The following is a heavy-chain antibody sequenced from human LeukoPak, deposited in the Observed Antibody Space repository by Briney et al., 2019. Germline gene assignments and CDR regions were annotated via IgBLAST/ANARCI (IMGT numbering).Heavy chain of an antibody. V-gene: IGHV4-59*01. CDR3: AGSSSIAARDFDH. CDR1: GGSFSGYY. J-gene: IGHJ4*02. D-gene: IGHD6-6*01. Sequence: PSETLSLTCAVYGGSFSGYYWSWIRQPPGKGLEWIGYIYYSGSTNYNPSLKSRVTISVDTSKNQFSLKLSSVTAADTAVYYCAGSSSIAARDFDHWGQGTLVTVSS. CDR2: IYYSGST.